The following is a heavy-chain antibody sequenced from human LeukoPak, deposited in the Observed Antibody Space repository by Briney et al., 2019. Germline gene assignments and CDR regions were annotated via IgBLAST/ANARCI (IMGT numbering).Heavy chain of an antibody. V-gene: IGHV3-33*08. Sequence: GGSLRLSCAASGFTFSSYAMHWVRQAPGKGLEWVAVIWYDGSNKYYADSVKGRFTISRDNSKNTLYLQMNSLRAEDTVVYYCARGERGYPTDYWGQGTLVTVSS. J-gene: IGHJ4*02. CDR3: ARGERGYPTDY. CDR1: GFTFSSYA. CDR2: IWYDGSNK. D-gene: IGHD1-1*01.